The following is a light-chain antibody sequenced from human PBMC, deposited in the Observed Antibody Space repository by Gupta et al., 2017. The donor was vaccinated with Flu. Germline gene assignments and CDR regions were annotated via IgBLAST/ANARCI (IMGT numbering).Light chain of an antibody. CDR3: QSADSSGTYV. CDR1: ALPKQY. CDR2: KDT. V-gene: IGLV3-25*02. Sequence: SYELTQPPSVSVSTGQTARITCSGDALPKQYAYWYQQKPGQAPVLVIYKDTERPSGIPERFSGSSSGTTVTLTICGVQAEDEADYYCQSADSSGTYVFGTGTKVTVL. J-gene: IGLJ1*01.